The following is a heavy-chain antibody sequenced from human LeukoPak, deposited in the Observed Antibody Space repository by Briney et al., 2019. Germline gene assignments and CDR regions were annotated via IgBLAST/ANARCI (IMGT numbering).Heavy chain of an antibody. D-gene: IGHD6-13*01. CDR1: GGSISSYY. J-gene: IGHJ4*02. Sequence: SETLSLTCTVSGGSISSYYWSWLRQPPGKGLEWIGNIYYSGSTNYNPSLKSRVTISVDTSKNQFSLKLSSVTTADTAIYYCAAYSTSWYYFDYWGQGTLVTVSS. CDR2: IYYSGST. V-gene: IGHV4-59*01. CDR3: AAYSTSWYYFDY.